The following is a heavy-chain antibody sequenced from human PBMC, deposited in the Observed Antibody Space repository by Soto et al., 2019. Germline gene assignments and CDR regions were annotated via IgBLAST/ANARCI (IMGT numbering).Heavy chain of an antibody. CDR1: GFSLTTSGVG. Sequence: QITLNESGPTQVKPRQTLTLTCTFSGFSLTTSGVGGGWIRQSPGKAPEWLALIYWDDDKRYSPSLKSRLTINKDTSKNPVVMTMADLEPADTATYYCAHRVLRTVFGLVTTTAIYFDFWGQGTPVAVSS. D-gene: IGHD3-3*01. CDR2: IYWDDDK. J-gene: IGHJ4*02. CDR3: AHRVLRTVFGLVTTTAIYFDF. V-gene: IGHV2-5*02.